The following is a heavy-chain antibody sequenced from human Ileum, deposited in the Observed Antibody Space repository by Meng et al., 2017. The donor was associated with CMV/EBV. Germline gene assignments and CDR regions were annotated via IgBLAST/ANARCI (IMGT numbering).Heavy chain of an antibody. D-gene: IGHD3-3*01. CDR2: INPDASVK. Sequence: GESLKISCAASGVTFSSNWMSWVRQVPGKGLEWVANINPDASVKYYVDSVKGRFAISRENAQNSLYLQMNSLRADDTAVYYCARESQYDFWSGYGYWGQGTLVTVSS. J-gene: IGHJ4*02. CDR3: ARESQYDFWSGYGY. CDR1: GVTFSSNW. V-gene: IGHV3-7*03.